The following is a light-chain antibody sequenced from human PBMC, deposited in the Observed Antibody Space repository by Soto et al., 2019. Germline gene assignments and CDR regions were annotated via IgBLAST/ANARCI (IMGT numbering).Light chain of an antibody. CDR1: QSVSSSY. CDR3: QQYGRT. CDR2: GAS. Sequence: EIVLTQSPGTLSLSPGERATLSCRASQSVSSSYLAWYQQKPGQAPRLLIYGASSRATGIPDRFSGSGSGTDFTLTISRLERGDFAVYYCQQYGRTFGQGTKVEIK. J-gene: IGKJ1*01. V-gene: IGKV3-20*01.